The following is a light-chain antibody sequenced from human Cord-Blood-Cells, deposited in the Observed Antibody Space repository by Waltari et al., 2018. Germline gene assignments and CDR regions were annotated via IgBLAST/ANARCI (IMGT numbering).Light chain of an antibody. CDR1: QSGSSSY. CDR2: GAS. J-gene: IGKJ4*01. CDR3: QPYGSAPLT. V-gene: IGKV3-20*01. Sequence: EIGLTQARVTLSLSPGERATLSCRTSQSGSSSYLAWYQPKPGQAPMLLIYGASSRATRIPDRFSGSGSGTELILTISRMEPEALGVYCCQPYGSAPLTFGGGTKVAMK.